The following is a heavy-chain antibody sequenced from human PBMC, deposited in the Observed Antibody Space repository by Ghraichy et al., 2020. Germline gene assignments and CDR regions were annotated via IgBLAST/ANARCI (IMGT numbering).Heavy chain of an antibody. CDR3: ARDLCRFSCYGVGGMDV. Sequence: SLRLSCAASGFTFSTNWMSWVRQAPGKGLEWVANIKEDGSEKHYVDSVKGRFTISRDNAKNSLYLQMNSLRAKDTAVYYCARDLCRFSCYGVGGMDVWGQGTTVTVSS. D-gene: IGHD2-2*01. V-gene: IGHV3-7*03. J-gene: IGHJ6*02. CDR2: IKEDGSEK. CDR1: GFTFSTNW.